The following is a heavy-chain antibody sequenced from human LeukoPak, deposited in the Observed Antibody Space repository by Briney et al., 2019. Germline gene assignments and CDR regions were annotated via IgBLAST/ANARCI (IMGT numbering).Heavy chain of an antibody. CDR3: ARDYVWGSSESDY. D-gene: IGHD7-27*01. CDR1: GFTFSNYW. Sequence: GGSLRLSCAASGFTFSNYWMTWFRQTPGKGLEWVGNIKQDGSEKYYVDSVKGRFTISRDNAKNSLYLQMNSLRVEDAAIYYCARDYVWGSSESDYWGQGTLVTVSS. J-gene: IGHJ4*02. V-gene: IGHV3-7*01. CDR2: IKQDGSEK.